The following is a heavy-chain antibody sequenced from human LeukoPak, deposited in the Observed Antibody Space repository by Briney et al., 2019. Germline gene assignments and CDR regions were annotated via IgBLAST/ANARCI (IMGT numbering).Heavy chain of an antibody. CDR1: GGSISSYY. CDR3: ARARNYYDSSGYYSNWFDP. CDR2: IYYSGST. D-gene: IGHD3-22*01. Sequence: PSETLSLTCTVSGGSISSYYWSWIRQPPGKGLEWIGYIYYSGSTNYNPSLKSRVTISVDTSKNQFSLKLSSVTAADTAVYYCARARNYYDSSGYYSNWFDPWGQGTLVTVSS. J-gene: IGHJ5*02. V-gene: IGHV4-59*01.